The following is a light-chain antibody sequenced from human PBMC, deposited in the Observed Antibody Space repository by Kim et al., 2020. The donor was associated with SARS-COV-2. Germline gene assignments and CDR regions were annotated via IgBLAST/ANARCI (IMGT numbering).Light chain of an antibody. CDR3: QQYEESLT. CDR2: AAS. V-gene: IGKV3-20*01. Sequence: EIVLTQSPGILSLSPGERATLSCRASQSLRSKYLAWYQQKPGQAPRLLIYAASRRATGIPDRFRGSASGTDSTLTISRLEPEDFAVYYCQQYEESLTFGGGTKVDIK. J-gene: IGKJ4*01. CDR1: QSLRSKY.